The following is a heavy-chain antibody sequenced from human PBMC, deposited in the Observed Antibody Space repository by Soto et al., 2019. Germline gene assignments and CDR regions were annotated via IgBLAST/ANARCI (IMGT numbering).Heavy chain of an antibody. CDR3: ARDDLVY. J-gene: IGHJ4*02. CDR2: ITYDGNTK. D-gene: IGHD2-21*01. CDR1: GFTFNKYS. Sequence: QVHLVESGGGVVQPGRSLRLSCAASGFTFNKYSMHWVRQAPGKGLEWVAVITYDGNTKYYADSVKGRFTISRENSKNTLYLQTNTLIPEDTGVYYCARDDLVYWGQGTLVTVSS. V-gene: IGHV3-30-3*01.